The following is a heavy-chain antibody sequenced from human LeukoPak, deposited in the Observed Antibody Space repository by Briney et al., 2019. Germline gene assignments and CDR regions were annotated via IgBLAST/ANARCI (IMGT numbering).Heavy chain of an antibody. CDR3: AKDGGGSLEWLPPMDV. D-gene: IGHD3-3*01. V-gene: IGHV3-23*01. CDR2: ITGSGGGT. Sequence: GGSLRLSCAASGFAFSSYAMHWVRQAPGKGLEWVSSITGSGGGTYYGDSVKGRFTISRDNSMNTLFLQMNSLRAEDTAVYYCAKDGGGSLEWLPPMDVGGQGTTVTVSS. J-gene: IGHJ6*02. CDR1: GFAFSSYA.